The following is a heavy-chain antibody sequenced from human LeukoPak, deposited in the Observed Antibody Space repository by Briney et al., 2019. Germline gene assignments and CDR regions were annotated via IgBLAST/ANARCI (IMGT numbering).Heavy chain of an antibody. CDR2: IWYDGSNK. D-gene: IGHD4-11*01. Sequence: PGRSLRLSCAASGFTFSSYGMHWVRQAPGKGLEWVAVIWYDGSNKYYADSVKGRFTISRDNSKNTLYLQMNSLRAEDTAVYYCARDQNYNPPEDYSNQLDPSRATKYYFDYWGQGTLVTVSS. CDR3: ARDQNYNPPEDYSNQLDPSRATKYYFDY. V-gene: IGHV3-33*01. J-gene: IGHJ4*02. CDR1: GFTFSSYG.